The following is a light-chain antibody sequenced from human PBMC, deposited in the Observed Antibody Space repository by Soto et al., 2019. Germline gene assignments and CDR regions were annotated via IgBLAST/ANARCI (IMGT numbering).Light chain of an antibody. Sequence: QAVVTQPPSASGTPGQRVTISCSGSSSNIGKNYVYWYQQLPGTAPELLIYSNSQRPSGVPDRFSGSKSGTSASLAISGLRSEDEADYYCAAWDDTLSGFYLFGTGTKVTVL. CDR1: SSNIGKNY. CDR2: SNS. V-gene: IGLV1-47*02. CDR3: AAWDDTLSGFYL. J-gene: IGLJ1*01.